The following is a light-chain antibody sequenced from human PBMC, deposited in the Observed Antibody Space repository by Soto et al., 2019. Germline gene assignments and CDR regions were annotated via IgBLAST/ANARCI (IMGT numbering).Light chain of an antibody. CDR2: GAS. J-gene: IGKJ2*01. V-gene: IGKV1-17*03. CDR1: QGITTF. Sequence: DIPMTQSPSAVSASVGDTVTVTCRASQGITTFLAWFRQRPGKVPERLIYGASSLQSGVPSRFSGRGSGTEFTLTISSLQPEDFGXYYCXQHNSYPYTFGPGTKVEIK. CDR3: XQHNSYPYT.